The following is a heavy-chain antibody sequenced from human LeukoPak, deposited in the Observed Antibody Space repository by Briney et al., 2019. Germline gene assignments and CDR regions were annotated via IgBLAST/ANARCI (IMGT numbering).Heavy chain of an antibody. CDR1: GYTFTSYG. D-gene: IGHD2-2*01. J-gene: IGHJ4*02. CDR3: ARGRAYCSSTSCFFDY. V-gene: IGHV1-18*01. Sequence: AASVTVSCKASGYTFTSYGISWVRQAPGQGLEWMGWISAYNGNTNYAQKLQGRVTMTTDTSTSTAYMELRSLRSDDTAVYYCARGRAYCSSTSCFFDYWGQGTLVTVSS. CDR2: ISAYNGNT.